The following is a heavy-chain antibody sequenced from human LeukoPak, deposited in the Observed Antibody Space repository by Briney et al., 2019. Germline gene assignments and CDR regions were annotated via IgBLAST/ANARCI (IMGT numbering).Heavy chain of an antibody. J-gene: IGHJ3*02. V-gene: IGHV4-39*01. D-gene: IGHD2-15*01. Sequence: SETLSLTCTVSGGSIISSPYYWGWIRQPPGKGLEWIGSLYQSGNSYYNPSLSSRVTISVDTSKNQFSLRLTSVTAADTAMYFCELVDSNKPRGAFNMWGQGTMVTVSS. CDR2: LYQSGNS. CDR3: ELVDSNKPRGAFNM. CDR1: GGSIISSPYY.